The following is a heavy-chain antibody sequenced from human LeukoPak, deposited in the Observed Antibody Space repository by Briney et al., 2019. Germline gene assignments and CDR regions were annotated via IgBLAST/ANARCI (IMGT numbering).Heavy chain of an antibody. J-gene: IGHJ4*02. V-gene: IGHV1-18*01. D-gene: IGHD3-22*01. CDR2: ISAYNGNT. CDR1: GYTFSTYG. CDR3: ARDLSTRHSDTSGYSPSDY. Sequence: ASVKVSCKASGYTFSTYGISWVRQAPGQGLEWMGWISAYNGNTYYAQKLQGRVTMTTDTSTNTAYMELRGLRSDDTAVYYCARDLSTRHSDTSGYSPSDYWGQGSLVAVSP.